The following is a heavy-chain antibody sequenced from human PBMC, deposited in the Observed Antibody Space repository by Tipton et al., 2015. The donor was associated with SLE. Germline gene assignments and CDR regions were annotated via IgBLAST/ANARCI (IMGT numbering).Heavy chain of an antibody. V-gene: IGHV4-34*09. D-gene: IGHD3-3*01. CDR2: IHYSGST. J-gene: IGHJ4*02. CDR1: GGSFSGYY. CDR3: ARDRDAFGSGTIGIFDY. Sequence: TLSLTCAVYGGSFSGYYWSWIRQPPGKGLEWIGYIHYSGSTYYNPSLESRLTISVDTSKNQFSLKLSSVTAADTAVFYCARDRDAFGSGTIGIFDYWGQGTMVTVSS.